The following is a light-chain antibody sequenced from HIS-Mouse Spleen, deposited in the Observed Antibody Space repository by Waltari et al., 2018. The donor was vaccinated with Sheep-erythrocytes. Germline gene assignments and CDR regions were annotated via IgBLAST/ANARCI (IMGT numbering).Light chain of an antibody. V-gene: IGLV3-25*03. CDR2: KDS. J-gene: IGLJ1*01. CDR3: QSADSSGXYV. CDR1: ALPKQY. Sequence: SYELTQPPSVSVSPGQTARITCSGDALPKQYAYWYQQKPGQAPVLVIYKDSERPTGLPERFSGSSSGTTVTLTISGVQAEDEADYYCQSADSSGXYVFGTGTXXTVL.